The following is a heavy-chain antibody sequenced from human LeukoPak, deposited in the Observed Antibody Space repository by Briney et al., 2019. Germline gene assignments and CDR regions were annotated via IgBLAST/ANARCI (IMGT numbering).Heavy chain of an antibody. Sequence: GGSLRLSCAASGFTFSRYSMNWVRQAPGKGLEWVSYISTSSTSKYYADSVQGRFTISRDNAKNSLYLKMNSLRDEDTAVYYCARYFSTWEHGAFDIWGQGTMVTVSS. CDR2: ISTSSTSK. CDR1: GFTFSRYS. CDR3: ARYFSTWEHGAFDI. J-gene: IGHJ3*02. D-gene: IGHD1-26*01. V-gene: IGHV3-48*02.